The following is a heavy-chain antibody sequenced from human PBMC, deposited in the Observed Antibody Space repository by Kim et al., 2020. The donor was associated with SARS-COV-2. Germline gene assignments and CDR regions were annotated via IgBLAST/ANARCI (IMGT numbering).Heavy chain of an antibody. CDR1: GGSISGSSYY. CDR3: ASYDSHSSDSDY. Sequence: SETLSLTCTVSGGSISGSSYYWGWIRQPPGKGLEWIASIYYSGSTYYNPSLKSRVTISVDTSKKQFSLKLRSVTAADTAMYYCASYDSHSSDSDYWGQGT. D-gene: IGHD3-22*01. CDR2: IYYSGST. V-gene: IGHV4-39*07. J-gene: IGHJ4*02.